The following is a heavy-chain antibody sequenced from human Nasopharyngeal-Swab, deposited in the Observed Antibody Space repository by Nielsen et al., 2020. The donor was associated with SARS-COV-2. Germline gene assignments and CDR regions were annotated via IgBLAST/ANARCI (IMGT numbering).Heavy chain of an antibody. D-gene: IGHD1-26*01. Sequence: SLKISCATSGFTFSSYAMHWVRQAPGKGLEWVAVISSDGSDKFYADSVKGRFSISRDTSRSAVYLQMNSLRAEDTALYYCARTDRGGSYFSQYYYYMDVWGTGTTVTVSS. CDR1: GFTFSSYA. CDR2: ISSDGSDK. J-gene: IGHJ6*03. V-gene: IGHV3-30*03. CDR3: ARTDRGGSYFSQYYYYMDV.